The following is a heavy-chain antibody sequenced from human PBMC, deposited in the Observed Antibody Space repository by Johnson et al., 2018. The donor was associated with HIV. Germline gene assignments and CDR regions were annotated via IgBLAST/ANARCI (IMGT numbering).Heavy chain of an antibody. D-gene: IGHD5-18*01. CDR2: ISFDVTNT. CDR3: ARAYTYGAFDI. CDR1: GFTFSSYG. J-gene: IGHJ3*02. Sequence: QVQLVESGGGVVQPGRSLRLSCAASGFTFSSYGMHWVRQAPGKGLEWVAVISFDVTNTYYGDSVKRRFTISRDNSNNTLYLQMNSLRAEDTAVYYCARAYTYGAFDIWGQGTTVTISS. V-gene: IGHV3-30*03.